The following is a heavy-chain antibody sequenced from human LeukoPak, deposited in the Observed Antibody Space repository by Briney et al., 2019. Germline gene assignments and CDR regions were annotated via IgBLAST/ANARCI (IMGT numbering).Heavy chain of an antibody. CDR1: GGSISDAAYY. Sequence: SETLSLTCTVSGGSISDAAYYWSWIRQHPGEGLKWIGYIYYSGSTSYNPSLKSRVTISVDTSKNQFSLKLSSVTAADTAVYYCARVAAATGEIDYWGQGTLVTVSS. D-gene: IGHD7-27*01. CDR3: ARVAAATGEIDY. J-gene: IGHJ4*02. CDR2: IYYSGST. V-gene: IGHV4-31*03.